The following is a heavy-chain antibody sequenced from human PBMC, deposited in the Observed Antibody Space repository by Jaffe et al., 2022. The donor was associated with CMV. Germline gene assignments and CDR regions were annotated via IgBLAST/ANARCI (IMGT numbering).Heavy chain of an antibody. J-gene: IGHJ5*02. CDR3: ARHHYGTILFYFDP. V-gene: IGHV4-39*01. CDR2: IYYNAAT. D-gene: IGHD1-1*01. CDR1: GDSISSGRYY. Sequence: QLQLQESGPGLVKPSETLSLTCTVSGDSISSGRYYWGWIRQPPGKGLEWIASIYYNAATYYNPSLKSRVTTSADTSKNQISLNLNSVTAADTAVYYCARHHYGTILFYFDPWGQGTLVTVSS.